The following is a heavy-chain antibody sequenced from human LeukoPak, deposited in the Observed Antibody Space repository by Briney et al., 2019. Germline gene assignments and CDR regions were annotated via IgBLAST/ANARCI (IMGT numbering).Heavy chain of an antibody. CDR3: ARQQCNGGSCYSRAIWFDP. J-gene: IGHJ5*02. CDR1: GASVSSGSYS. Sequence: SETLSLTCTVSGASVSSGSYSWNWIRQPPGKGLEWIGYMFYRGSTNYNPSLKSRVTISVDTSKNQFSLNLNSVTAADTAVYYCARQQCNGGSCYSRAIWFDPWGQGTLVSVSS. D-gene: IGHD2-15*01. CDR2: MFYRGST. V-gene: IGHV4-61*01.